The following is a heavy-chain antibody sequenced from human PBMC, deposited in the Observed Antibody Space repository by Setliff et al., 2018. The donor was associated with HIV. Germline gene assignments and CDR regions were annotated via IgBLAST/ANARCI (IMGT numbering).Heavy chain of an antibody. Sequence: ASVKVSCKASRYTFTGHYMHWVRQAPGQGLEWVGWINPSSGGTNYAQKFQGRGTMTRDTAISTAYMELSRLKSDDTAAYYCARDGRYCSGGSCFTNRASYYYYYMDVWGKGTTVTVSS. D-gene: IGHD2-15*01. CDR2: INPSSGGT. V-gene: IGHV1-2*02. CDR3: ARDGRYCSGGSCFTNRASYYYYYMDV. CDR1: RYTFTGHY. J-gene: IGHJ6*03.